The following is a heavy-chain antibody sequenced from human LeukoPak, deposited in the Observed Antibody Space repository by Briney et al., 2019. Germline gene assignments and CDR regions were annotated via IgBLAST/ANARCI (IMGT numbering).Heavy chain of an antibody. J-gene: IGHJ4*02. Sequence: GGSLRLSCAASGFTFSNYGMSWVRQVPGKWLEWVSGISGSGGSTYYADSVKGRFTISRDNSKNTLFLQMNSLRAEDRAVYYCAKVPGYDSSGGYDYWGQGTLVTVSS. CDR2: ISGSGGST. CDR3: AKVPGYDSSGGYDY. CDR1: GFTFSNYG. D-gene: IGHD3-22*01. V-gene: IGHV3-23*01.